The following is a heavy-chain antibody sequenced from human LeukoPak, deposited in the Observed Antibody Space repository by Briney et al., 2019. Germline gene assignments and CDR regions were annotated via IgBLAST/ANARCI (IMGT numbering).Heavy chain of an antibody. CDR2: IKQDGSEK. D-gene: IGHD6-19*01. CDR3: ARDRDWYSFDS. Sequence: PGGPLRLSCTASGFTFSSYWMDWVRQAPGKGLEWVANIKQDGSEKYHVDSVKGRFTISRDNAKNSLYLQMNSLRAEDTAVYYCARDRDWYSFDSWGQGTLVTVSS. CDR1: GFTFSSYW. V-gene: IGHV3-7*03. J-gene: IGHJ4*02.